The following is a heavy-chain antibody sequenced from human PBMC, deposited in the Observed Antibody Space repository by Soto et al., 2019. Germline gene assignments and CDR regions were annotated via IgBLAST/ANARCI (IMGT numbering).Heavy chain of an antibody. D-gene: IGHD3-16*01. J-gene: IGHJ2*01. CDR2: ISFSDGGT. V-gene: IGHV3-23*01. CDR3: VKDDRILGRRYFDL. Sequence: PVGSLRLSCAASGFTFSSYAMTWVRQAPGKGLEWVSSISFSDGGTYYADSVKGRLTISRDNSKNTLFLQMNSLRVEDTAVYYCVKDDRILGRRYFDLWGRGTLVTVSS. CDR1: GFTFSSYA.